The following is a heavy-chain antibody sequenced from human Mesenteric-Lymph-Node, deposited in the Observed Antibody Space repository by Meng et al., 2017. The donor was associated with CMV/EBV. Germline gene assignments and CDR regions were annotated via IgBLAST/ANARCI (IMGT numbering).Heavy chain of an antibody. J-gene: IGHJ6*02. V-gene: IGHV4-39*07. CDR2: VYNSGST. CDR3: ARATEYAYYGMDV. D-gene: IGHD2-2*01. Sequence: SETLSLTCTVSGGSISSSSYYWGWIRQPPGKGLEWIGSVYNSGSTYYNPSLKSRVTISVDTSKNQFSLKLSSVTAADTAVYYCARATEYAYYGMDVWGQGTTVTVSS. CDR1: GGSISSSSYY.